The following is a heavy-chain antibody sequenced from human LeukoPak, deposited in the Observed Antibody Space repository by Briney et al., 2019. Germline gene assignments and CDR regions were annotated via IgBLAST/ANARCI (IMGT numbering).Heavy chain of an antibody. CDR2: IYYSGST. J-gene: IGHJ3*02. CDR3: ARDSRVYSSGYEGLRAFDI. V-gene: IGHV4-59*01. CDR1: GGSFSGYY. D-gene: IGHD3-22*01. Sequence: SETLSLTCAVYGGSFSGYYWSWILQPPGKGLEWIGYIYYSGSTNYNPSLKSRVTISVDTSKNQFSLKLGSVTAADTAVYYCARDSRVYSSGYEGLRAFDIWGQGTMVTVSS.